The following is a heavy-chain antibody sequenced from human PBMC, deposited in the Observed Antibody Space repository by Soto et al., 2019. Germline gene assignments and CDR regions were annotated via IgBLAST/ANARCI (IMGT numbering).Heavy chain of an antibody. D-gene: IGHD5-12*01. Sequence: EVQLVESGGGLVQPGRSLTLSCTAFGFTFDDYAMHWVRQAPGKGLEWVSGIGWNGGNIRYADSVKGRFTISRDNAENSVHLQMNSLRAEDTALYYCAKDTGGYNFYYFDDWGQGTLVTVSS. V-gene: IGHV3-9*01. CDR3: AKDTGGYNFYYFDD. CDR2: IGWNGGNI. CDR1: GFTFDDYA. J-gene: IGHJ4*02.